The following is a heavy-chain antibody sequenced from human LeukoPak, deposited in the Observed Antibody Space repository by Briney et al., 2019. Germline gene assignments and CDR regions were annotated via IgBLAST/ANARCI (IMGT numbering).Heavy chain of an antibody. CDR1: GGSISSYS. V-gene: IGHV4-4*07. Sequence: PSETLSLTCTVSGGSISSYSWSWMRQPAGKGLEWIGRIYPRGSPNYNPSLKSRVTMSVDKSKNQFSLKLRSVTAADTAVYYCAREWHHVFDYWGQGNLVTVSS. J-gene: IGHJ4*02. CDR3: AREWHHVFDY. CDR2: IYPRGSP. D-gene: IGHD5-12*01.